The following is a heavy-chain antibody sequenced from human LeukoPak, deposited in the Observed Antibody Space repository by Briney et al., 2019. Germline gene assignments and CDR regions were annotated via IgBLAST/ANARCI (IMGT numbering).Heavy chain of an antibody. J-gene: IGHJ5*02. Sequence: SETLSLTCTVSGGSLGGYYWSWIRQTPGKGLEYIGYIYPTGNTNGNTNYNPSLKSRVTISVDTSKNQFSLNLTSVTAADTAKYYCARLQWLVRSWFDPCGQGTLVIVSS. CDR3: ARLQWLVRSWFDP. D-gene: IGHD6-19*01. V-gene: IGHV4-4*08. CDR2: IYPTGNT. CDR1: GGSLGGYY.